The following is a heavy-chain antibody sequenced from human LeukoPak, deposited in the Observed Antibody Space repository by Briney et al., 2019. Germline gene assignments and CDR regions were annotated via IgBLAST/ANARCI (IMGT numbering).Heavy chain of an antibody. J-gene: IGHJ1*01. CDR2: ISSSGSTI. CDR1: GFTFSDYY. V-gene: IGHV3-11*01. D-gene: IGHD3-10*01. CDR3: ARDLKPGNYSFQH. Sequence: GGSLRLSCAASGFTFSDYYMSWIRQAPGKGLEWVSYISSSGSTIYYADSVKGRFTISRDNAKNSLYLQMNSLRAEDTAVYYCARDLKPGNYSFQHWGQGTLVTVSS.